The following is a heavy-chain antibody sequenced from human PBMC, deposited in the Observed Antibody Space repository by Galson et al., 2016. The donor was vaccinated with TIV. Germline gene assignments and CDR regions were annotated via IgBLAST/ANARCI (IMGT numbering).Heavy chain of an antibody. CDR3: ARETGCGGDCYYFDY. Sequence: SLRLSCAASGFTSRSHAMHWVRQAPGKGLEWVADISYDGINKYYADSVKGRFTVSRDNSKSTLYLQLNSLRTEDTAVYYCARETGCGGDCYYFDYWGQGTLVTVSS. CDR2: ISYDGINK. V-gene: IGHV3-30*01. J-gene: IGHJ4*02. CDR1: GFTSRSHA. D-gene: IGHD2-21*02.